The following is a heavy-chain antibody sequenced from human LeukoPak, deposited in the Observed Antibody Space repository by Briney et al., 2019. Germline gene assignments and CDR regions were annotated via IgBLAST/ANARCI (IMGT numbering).Heavy chain of an antibody. J-gene: IGHJ2*01. V-gene: IGHV1-3*01. D-gene: IGHD6-13*01. CDR1: GYTFTSYA. CDR3: AGGYSSSWAVLPFDL. CDR2: INAGNGNT. Sequence: ASVKVFCKASGYTFTSYAMHWVRQAPGQRLEWMGWINAGNGNTKYSQKFQGRVTITRDTSASTAYMELSSLRSEDTAVYYCAGGYSSSWAVLPFDLWGRGTLVTASS.